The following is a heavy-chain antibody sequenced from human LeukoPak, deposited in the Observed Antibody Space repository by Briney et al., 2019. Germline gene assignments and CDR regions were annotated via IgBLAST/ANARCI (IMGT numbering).Heavy chain of an antibody. CDR2: IYYSGTT. CDR3: VKESYSRYFDY. V-gene: IGHV4-59*11. J-gene: IGHJ4*02. D-gene: IGHD4-11*01. CDR1: GGSISSHY. Sequence: SETLSLTCTVSGGSISSHYCSWIRQPAGKGLEWIGYIYYSGTTNYNPSLESRVTISVDTSKNQFSLKLSSVTAADTAVYYCVKESYSRYFDYWGQGTLVTVSS.